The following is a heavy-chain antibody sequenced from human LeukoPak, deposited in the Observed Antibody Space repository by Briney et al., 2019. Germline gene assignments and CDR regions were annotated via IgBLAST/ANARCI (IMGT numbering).Heavy chain of an antibody. Sequence: PSETLSLTCTVSGYSISSGYYWGWIRQPPGKGLEWIGSIYYSGSTYYNPSLKSRVTISVDTSKNQFSLKLSSVTAADTAVYYCARDRGYSPSEAWGQGTLVTVSS. CDR2: IYYSGST. CDR1: GYSISSGYY. J-gene: IGHJ4*02. V-gene: IGHV4-38-2*02. D-gene: IGHD5-18*01. CDR3: ARDRGYSPSEA.